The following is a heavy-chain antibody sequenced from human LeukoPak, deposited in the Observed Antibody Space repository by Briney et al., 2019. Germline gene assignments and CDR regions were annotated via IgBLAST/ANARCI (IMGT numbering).Heavy chain of an antibody. Sequence: GGSLRLSCAASGFTVSNSWMFWVRQAPGKGLLYVSEINNDGNRIRYVDSVKGRFTISRDGAKNTLFLQMNSLRDDDTAMYYCARGGLPGGFDYWGQGILVTVSS. J-gene: IGHJ4*02. D-gene: IGHD7-27*01. CDR1: GFTVSNSW. CDR2: INNDGNRI. CDR3: ARGGLPGGFDY. V-gene: IGHV3-74*01.